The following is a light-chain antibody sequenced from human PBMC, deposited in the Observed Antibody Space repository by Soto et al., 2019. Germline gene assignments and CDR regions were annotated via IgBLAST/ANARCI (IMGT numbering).Light chain of an antibody. V-gene: IGLV1-40*01. CDR2: GNS. CDR3: QSYDSSLSGVI. CDR1: SSNIEAGYD. J-gene: IGLJ2*01. Sequence: QSVLTQPPSLSGAPGQRVTISCTGTSSNIEAGYDVHWYQQLPGTAPKLVMHGNSNRPSGVPDRFSGSRSATSAFLAISWLQAEDEADYYCQSYDSSLSGVIFGGGTKVTVL.